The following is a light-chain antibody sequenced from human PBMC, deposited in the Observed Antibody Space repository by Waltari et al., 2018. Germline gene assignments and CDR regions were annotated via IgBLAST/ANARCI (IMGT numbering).Light chain of an antibody. CDR3: SSYGGNNNVL. CDR1: IRDIGDYNY. J-gene: IGLJ3*02. Sequence: QSALTQPPSASGSPGQSITISCAGTIRDIGDYNYVSWYQQRPGKAPKLIIFEVNERPSGVPVRFSGSKSGNTASLTVSGRQAEDEADYYCSSYGGNNNVLFGGGTKLTVL. CDR2: EVN. V-gene: IGLV2-8*01.